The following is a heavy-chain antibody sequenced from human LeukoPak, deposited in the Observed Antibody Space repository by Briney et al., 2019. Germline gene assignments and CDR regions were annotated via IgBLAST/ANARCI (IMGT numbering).Heavy chain of an antibody. CDR2: INTKTGNP. Sequence: GASVKVSCKASGYTFTGYYMHWVRQAPGHGLEWMGWINTKTGNPTYAQGFTGRFVFSLDTSVSTAFLQISSLKAEDTAVYYCARISGDFGHLGDPWGQGTLVTVSS. CDR3: ARISGDFGHLGDP. J-gene: IGHJ5*02. D-gene: IGHD3-16*01. CDR1: GYTFTGYY. V-gene: IGHV7-4-1*02.